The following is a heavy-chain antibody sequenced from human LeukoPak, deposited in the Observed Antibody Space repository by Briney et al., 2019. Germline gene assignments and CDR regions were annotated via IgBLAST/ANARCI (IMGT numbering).Heavy chain of an antibody. CDR1: GGSISSYY. CDR2: IYYSGST. CDR3: ARSSGYSSSGGLNWFDT. D-gene: IGHD6-13*01. Sequence: KPSETLSLTCTVSGGSISSYYWSWIRQPPGKGLEWIGYIYYSGSTKYNPSLKSRVTISVDTSKNQFSLKLSSVTAADTAVYYCARSSGYSSSGGLNWFDTWGQGTLVTVSS. J-gene: IGHJ5*02. V-gene: IGHV4-59*08.